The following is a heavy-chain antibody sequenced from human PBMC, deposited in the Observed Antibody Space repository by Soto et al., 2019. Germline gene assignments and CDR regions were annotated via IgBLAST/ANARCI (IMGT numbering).Heavy chain of an antibody. J-gene: IGHJ4*02. CDR2: IYNNGRT. CDR1: GGSVYDFY. D-gene: IGHD3-10*02. CDR3: ARGHGIYVRFDS. V-gene: IGHV4-59*02. Sequence: SETLSLTCSVSGGSVYDFYWNWLRQTPGKGLEWIGNIYNNGRTNYNPSLKNRVTISIDTSKNQFSLHLSSVTTADTAMYFCARGHGIYVRFDSWGQGTLVTVSS.